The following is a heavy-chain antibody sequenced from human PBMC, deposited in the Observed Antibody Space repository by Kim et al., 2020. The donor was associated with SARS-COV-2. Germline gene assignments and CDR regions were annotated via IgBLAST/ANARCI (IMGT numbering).Heavy chain of an antibody. CDR3: ARGEVYDYVWGSYPSGYFDL. V-gene: IGHV4-59*13. CDR1: GGSISSYY. CDR2: IYYSGST. D-gene: IGHD3-16*01. Sequence: SETLSLTCTVSGGSISSYYWSWIRQPPGKGLEWIGYIYYSGSTNYNPSLKSRVTISGDTSKNQFSLKLSSVTAADTAVYYCARGEVYDYVWGSYPSGYFDLWGRGTLVTVSS. J-gene: IGHJ2*01.